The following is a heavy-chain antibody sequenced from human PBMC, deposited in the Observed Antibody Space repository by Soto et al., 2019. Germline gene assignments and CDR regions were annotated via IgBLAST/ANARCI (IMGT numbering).Heavy chain of an antibody. CDR3: ARDVSPGSSSWYFDAFDL. CDR1: GFTFSSYW. J-gene: IGHJ3*01. V-gene: IGHV3-7*05. D-gene: IGHD6-13*01. Sequence: EERLVESGGGLVQPGGSLRLSCAASGFTFSSYWMTWVRQAPGKGLEWVANIKKDESKKSYLDSVRGRFTISRGNAKNSLYLQMDSLTAEDTALYYCARDVSPGSSSWYFDAFDLWGQGTMVTVSS. CDR2: IKKDESKK.